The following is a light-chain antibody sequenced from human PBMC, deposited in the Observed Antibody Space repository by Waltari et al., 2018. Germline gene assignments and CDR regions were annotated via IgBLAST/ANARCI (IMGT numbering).Light chain of an antibody. CDR2: HVS. CDR1: SSDIGSYDL. CDR3: CSYAGNSIYV. J-gene: IGLJ1*01. V-gene: IGLV2-23*02. Sequence: QSALTQPASVSGSPGQSLTISCTGTSSDIGSYDLVSCYQHHPGKAPTLMIFHVSPRPSGVSKRFAGSKSGNTASLTISGLQAEDEADYHCCSYAGNSIYVFGTGTKVTVL.